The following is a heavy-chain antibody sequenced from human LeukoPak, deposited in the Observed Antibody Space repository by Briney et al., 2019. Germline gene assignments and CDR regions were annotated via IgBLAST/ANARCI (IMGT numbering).Heavy chain of an antibody. V-gene: IGHV2-5*01. CDR1: GLSRSPRGVG. J-gene: IGHJ6*02. D-gene: IGHD5-18*01. Sequence: SGPTLIHPAPALTLTCTFSGLSRSPRGVGVGWIRQPPGKAMEWLALNFWNDDKRYSPSLKSRLTITKDTSKTQVVLTMTNMDPVDTATYYCALDTAMADYYYYGMDVWGQGTTVTVSS. CDR3: ALDTAMADYYYYGMDV. CDR2: NFWNDDK.